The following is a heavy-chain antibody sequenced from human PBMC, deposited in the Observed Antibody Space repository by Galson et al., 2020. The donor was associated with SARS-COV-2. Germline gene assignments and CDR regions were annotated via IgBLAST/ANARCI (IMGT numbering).Heavy chain of an antibody. D-gene: IGHD1-26*01. CDR1: GFTFSSYG. V-gene: IGHV3-30*18. Sequence: GESLKISCAASGFTFSSYGMHWVRQAPGKGLEWVAVISYDGSNKYYADSVKGRFTISRDNSKNTLYLQMNSLRAEDTAVYYCAKDRGWEWELLVDYWGQGTLVTVSS. CDR3: AKDRGWEWELLVDY. CDR2: ISYDGSNK. J-gene: IGHJ4*02.